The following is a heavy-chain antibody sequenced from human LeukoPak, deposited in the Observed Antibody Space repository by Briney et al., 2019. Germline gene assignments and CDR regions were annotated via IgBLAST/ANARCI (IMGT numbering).Heavy chain of an antibody. J-gene: IGHJ4*02. D-gene: IGHD1-26*01. CDR2: ISSTGGTT. CDR1: GITFSSYG. CDR3: ARDLESGFYGGVGY. V-gene: IGHV3-23*01. Sequence: GGSLRLSCAASGITFSSYGMSWVRQAPGKGLEWVSSISSTGGTTYYADSVKGRFTISRDNSKNTLYLQINSLRAEDTAVYYCARDLESGFYGGVGYWGQGTLVTVSS.